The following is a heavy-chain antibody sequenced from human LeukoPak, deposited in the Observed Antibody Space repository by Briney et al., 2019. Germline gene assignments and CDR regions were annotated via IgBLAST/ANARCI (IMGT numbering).Heavy chain of an antibody. J-gene: IGHJ6*03. CDR2: IKQDGSEK. Sequence: GGSLRLSCAASGFTFSSYWMSWVRQAPGKGLEWVANIKQDGSEKYYVDSVKGRFTISRDNAKNSLYLQMNSLRAEDTAVYYCARGWGYCGSTSCYYYYYYMGVWGKGTTVTVSS. CDR3: ARGWGYCGSTSCYYYYYYMGV. D-gene: IGHD2-2*01. CDR1: GFTFSSYW. V-gene: IGHV3-7*01.